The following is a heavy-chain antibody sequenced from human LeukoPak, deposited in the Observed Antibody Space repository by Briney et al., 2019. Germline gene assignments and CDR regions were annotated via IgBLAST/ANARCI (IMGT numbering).Heavy chain of an antibody. V-gene: IGHV3-23*01. CDR1: GFTFSSYS. J-gene: IGHJ2*01. CDR3: ARGATRATRHFDV. Sequence: GGSLRLSRVASGFTFSSYSLAWVRQTPGKGLAWVSIIAGNNSPTFYADSVEGRFTISRDNSKNMGYLQMNSLGVEDSGVYFCARGATRATRHFDVWGRGTLVTVSS. CDR2: IAGNNSPT. D-gene: IGHD2-2*01.